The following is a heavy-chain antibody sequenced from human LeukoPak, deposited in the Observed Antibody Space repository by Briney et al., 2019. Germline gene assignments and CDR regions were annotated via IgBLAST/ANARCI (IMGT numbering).Heavy chain of an antibody. V-gene: IGHV4-34*01. Sequence: SETLSLTCAVYGGSFSGYYWSWIRQPPGKGLEWIGEINHSGSTNYNPSLKSRVTISVDTSKNQFSLKLSSVTAADTAVYYCARRSTMVRGGHWYFDLWGRGTLVTVSS. D-gene: IGHD3-10*01. J-gene: IGHJ2*01. CDR2: INHSGST. CDR1: GGSFSGYY. CDR3: ARRSTMVRGGHWYFDL.